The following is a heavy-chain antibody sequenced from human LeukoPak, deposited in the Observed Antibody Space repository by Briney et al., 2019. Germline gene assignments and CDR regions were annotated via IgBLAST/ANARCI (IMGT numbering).Heavy chain of an antibody. Sequence: ASVKVSCKASGYIFTDYYMHWVRQAPGQELEWMGWINPNSGGTNYAQKFQGRVTMTRDTSISTAYMALSRLRSDDTAVYYCARDERYDSSGYPFDYWGQGTLVTVSS. J-gene: IGHJ4*02. CDR3: ARDERYDSSGYPFDY. V-gene: IGHV1-2*02. CDR2: INPNSGGT. D-gene: IGHD3-22*01. CDR1: GYIFTDYY.